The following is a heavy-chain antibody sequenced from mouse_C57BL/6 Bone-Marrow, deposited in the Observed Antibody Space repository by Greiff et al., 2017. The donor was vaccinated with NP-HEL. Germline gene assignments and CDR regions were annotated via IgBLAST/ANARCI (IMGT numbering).Heavy chain of an antibody. V-gene: IGHV1-85*01. J-gene: IGHJ1*03. CDR3: ARHPPNRYDRYWYFDV. Sequence: LVESGPELVKPGASVKLSCKASGYTFTSYDINWVKQRPGQGLEWIGWIYPRDGSTKYNEKFKGKATLTVDTSSSTAYMELHSLTSEDSAVYFCARHPPNRYDRYWYFDVWGTGTSVTVSS. CDR1: GYTFTSYD. CDR2: IYPRDGST. D-gene: IGHD2-12*01.